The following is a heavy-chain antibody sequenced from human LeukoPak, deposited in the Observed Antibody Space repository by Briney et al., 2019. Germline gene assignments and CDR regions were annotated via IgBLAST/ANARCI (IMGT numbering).Heavy chain of an antibody. J-gene: IGHJ4*02. CDR3: ARGGDRSSWSIDY. D-gene: IGHD6-13*01. V-gene: IGHV4-61*02. CDR2: ICASGST. Sequence: PSQTLSLTCPVSGDSIGSGTFCWNWVRQPAGTGLEWIGRICASGSTDYNPSLKSRVTISVDTSKNQFSLKLKSVTAADTAVYYCARGGDRSSWSIDYWGQGTLVTVSS. CDR1: GDSIGSGTFC.